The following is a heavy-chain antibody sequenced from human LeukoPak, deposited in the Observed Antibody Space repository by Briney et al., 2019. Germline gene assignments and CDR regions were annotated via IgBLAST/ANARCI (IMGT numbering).Heavy chain of an antibody. J-gene: IGHJ4*02. CDR2: IKTDGSDE. Sequence: PGGSLRLSCAASGFSISNYWMSWVRQAPGKGLEWVANIKTDGSDERYVDSVKGRFTISRDNAYNSLYLQMNSLRAEDTAVYYCVRGGGTFDYWGQGTLVTVSS. V-gene: IGHV3-7*01. D-gene: IGHD2-15*01. CDR1: GFSISNYW. CDR3: VRGGGTFDY.